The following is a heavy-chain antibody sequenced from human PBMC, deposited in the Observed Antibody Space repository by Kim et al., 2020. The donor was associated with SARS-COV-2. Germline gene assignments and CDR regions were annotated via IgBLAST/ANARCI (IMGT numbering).Heavy chain of an antibody. CDR3: ARDYYGSGSYYPFDY. J-gene: IGHJ4*02. Sequence: DSVNGRFTITRDNAKNSLYLQMNSLRAEDTAVYYCARDYYGSGSYYPFDYWGQGTLVTVSS. V-gene: IGHV3-21*01. D-gene: IGHD3-10*01.